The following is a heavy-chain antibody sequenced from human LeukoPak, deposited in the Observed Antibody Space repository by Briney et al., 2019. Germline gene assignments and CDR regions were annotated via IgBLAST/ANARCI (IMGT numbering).Heavy chain of an antibody. V-gene: IGHV4-4*07. CDR1: TASVCSYY. CDR2: IYTNEST. Sequence: PSETLSLTCTVSTASVCSYYWSWIRQPAGKGLEWIGRIYTNESTNYNPSLKSRVTISVDTSKNQFSLKLSSVTAADTAVYYCARSTIFGVAYFDYWGQGTLVTVSS. D-gene: IGHD3-3*01. J-gene: IGHJ4*02. CDR3: ARSTIFGVAYFDY.